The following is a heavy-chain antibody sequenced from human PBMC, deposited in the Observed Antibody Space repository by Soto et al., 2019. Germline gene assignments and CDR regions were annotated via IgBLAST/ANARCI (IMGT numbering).Heavy chain of an antibody. V-gene: IGHV3-30-3*01. CDR1: GFTFSSYA. Sequence: QVQLVESGGGVVQPGRSLRLSCAASGFTFSSYAMHWVRQAPGKGLEWVAVISYDGSNEFYADSVKGRFTISRDNSKNTLYLQMNSLRAEDTAVYYWARGYTAAPRTSHFDYWGQGTLVTVSS. D-gene: IGHD6-13*01. CDR2: ISYDGSNE. CDR3: ARGYTAAPRTSHFDY. J-gene: IGHJ4*02.